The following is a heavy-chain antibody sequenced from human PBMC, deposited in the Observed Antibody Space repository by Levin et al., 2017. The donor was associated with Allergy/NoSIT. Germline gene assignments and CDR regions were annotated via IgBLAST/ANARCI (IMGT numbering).Heavy chain of an antibody. CDR1: GYTFTSYD. CDR2: MNPNSGNT. J-gene: IGHJ4*02. V-gene: IGHV1-8*01. CDR3: ARIRLITMVQGVIRQHFDY. D-gene: IGHD3-10*01. Sequence: WASVKVSCKASGYTFTSYDINWVRQATGQGLEWMGWMNPNSGNTGYAQKFQGRVTMTRNTSISTAYMELSSLRSEDTAVYYCARIRLITMVQGVIRQHFDYWGQGTLVTVSS.